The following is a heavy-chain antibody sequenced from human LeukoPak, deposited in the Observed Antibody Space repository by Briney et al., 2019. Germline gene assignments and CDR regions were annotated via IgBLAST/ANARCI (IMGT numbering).Heavy chain of an antibody. D-gene: IGHD1-26*01. CDR2: ISSSSSYI. CDR1: GFTLSSYS. V-gene: IGHV3-21*01. CDR3: ARDAGGRTQREGWFDP. J-gene: IGHJ5*02. Sequence: TGGSLRLSCAASGFTLSSYSMKWVRQAPGKGLEWVSSISSSSSYIYYADSVKGRFTISRDNAKNSLYLQMKSLRVEDTGVYYCARDAGGRTQREGWFDPWGQGTLVTVSS.